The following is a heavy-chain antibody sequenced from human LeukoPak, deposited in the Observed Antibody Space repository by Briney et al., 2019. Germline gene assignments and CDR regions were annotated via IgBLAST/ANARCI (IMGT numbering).Heavy chain of an antibody. D-gene: IGHD3-10*01. J-gene: IGHJ4*02. Sequence: GGSTSYAQKFQGRVTMTRDTSTSTVYMELSSLRSEDTAVYYCARDSELNYYGSGSTLDYWGQGTLVTVSS. CDR2: GGST. V-gene: IGHV1-46*01. CDR3: ARDSELNYYGSGSTLDY.